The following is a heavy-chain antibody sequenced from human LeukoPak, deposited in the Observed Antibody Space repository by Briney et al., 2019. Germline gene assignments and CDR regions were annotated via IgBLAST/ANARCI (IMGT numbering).Heavy chain of an antibody. CDR1: GLTFDNYG. J-gene: IGHJ5*02. CDR2: IRSKAYGGTT. V-gene: IGHV3-49*04. Sequence: GGSLRLSCTASGLTFDNYGMSWVRQAPGKGLGWVGFIRSKAYGGTTEYAASVKGRFTISRDNSKSIAYLQMNSLKTEDTAVYYCTRRAYDSSGYGWFDPWGQGTLVTVSS. D-gene: IGHD3-22*01. CDR3: TRRAYDSSGYGWFDP.